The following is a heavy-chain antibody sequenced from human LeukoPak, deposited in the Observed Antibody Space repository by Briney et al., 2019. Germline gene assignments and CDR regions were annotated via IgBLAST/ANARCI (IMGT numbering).Heavy chain of an antibody. V-gene: IGHV3-66*01. Sequence: GGSLRLSCAASGFTVSSNYMSWVRQAPGKGLEWVSVTYSGGRTYYADSVKGRFTISRDNSKNTLYLQMNSLRVEETAVYYCARESNSGYYLSYWGQGTLVTVSS. D-gene: IGHD3-22*01. CDR1: GFTVSSNY. CDR2: TYSGGRT. J-gene: IGHJ4*02. CDR3: ARESNSGYYLSY.